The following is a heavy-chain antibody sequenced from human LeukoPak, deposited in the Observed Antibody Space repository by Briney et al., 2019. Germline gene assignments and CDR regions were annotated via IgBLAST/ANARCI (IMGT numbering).Heavy chain of an antibody. Sequence: GGSLRLSCAASGFTFSSYEMNWVRQAPGKGLEWVSYISSNGSTIYYADSVKGRFTISRDDAKNSLYLQMNSLRAEDTAVYYCAELGITMIGGVWGKGTTVTISS. CDR2: ISSNGSTI. D-gene: IGHD3-10*02. J-gene: IGHJ6*04. CDR1: GFTFSSYE. CDR3: AELGITMIGGV. V-gene: IGHV3-48*03.